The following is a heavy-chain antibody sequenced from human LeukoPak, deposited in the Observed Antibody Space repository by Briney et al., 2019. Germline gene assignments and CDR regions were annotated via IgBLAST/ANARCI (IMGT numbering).Heavy chain of an antibody. D-gene: IGHD1-26*01. J-gene: IGHJ4*02. CDR3: ARAQSYYDY. Sequence: GASVKVSFKASGYTFTNYYMHWVRQAPGQGGEGMGIINPSGDSAIYAHNFQGRVTMTRDTSTTTVYMELSSLRSEDTAVYYCARAQSYYDYWGQGTLVTVSS. CDR1: GYTFTNYY. V-gene: IGHV1-46*01. CDR2: INPSGDSA.